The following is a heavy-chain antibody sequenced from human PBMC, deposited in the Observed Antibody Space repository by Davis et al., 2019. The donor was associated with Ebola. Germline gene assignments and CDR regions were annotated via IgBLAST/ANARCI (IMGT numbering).Heavy chain of an antibody. V-gene: IGHV4-39*01. CDR2: IYYSGST. CDR3: ASSLGGVVIY. J-gene: IGHJ4*02. Sequence: SETLSLTCTVSGGSISSSSYYWGWIRQPPGKGLEWIGSIYYSGSTYYNPSLKSRVTISVDTSKNQFSLKLSSVTAADTAVYYCASSLGGVVIYWGQGTLVTVSS. CDR1: GGSISSSSYY. D-gene: IGHD3-3*01.